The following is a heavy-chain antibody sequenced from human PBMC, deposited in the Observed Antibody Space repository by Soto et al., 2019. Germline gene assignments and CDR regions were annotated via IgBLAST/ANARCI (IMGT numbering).Heavy chain of an antibody. V-gene: IGHV4-59*01. D-gene: IGHD4-17*01. CDR2: IYYSGST. J-gene: IGHJ4*02. CDR3: ARTTVTKTLDY. Sequence: SETLSLTCTVSGGSISSYYWSWIRQPPGKGLEWIGYIYYSGSTNYNPSLKSRVTISVDTSKNQFSLKLSSVTAADTAVYYCARTTVTKTLDYWGQGTLVTVSS. CDR1: GGSISSYY.